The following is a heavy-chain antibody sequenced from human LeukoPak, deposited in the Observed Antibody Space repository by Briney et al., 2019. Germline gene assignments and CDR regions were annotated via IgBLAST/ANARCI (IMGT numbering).Heavy chain of an antibody. CDR2: IYTGGST. V-gene: IGHV3-53*01. D-gene: IGHD4-17*01. CDR1: GFTVRTNY. CDR3: ATTNYGDYPFDY. Sequence: GGSLRLSCAASGFTVRTNYMSWVRQAPGKGLEWVSVIYTGGSTDYADSVKGRFTISRDTSKKTLYLQMNNLRAEDTAVYYCATTNYGDYPFDYWGQGTLVIVSS. J-gene: IGHJ4*02.